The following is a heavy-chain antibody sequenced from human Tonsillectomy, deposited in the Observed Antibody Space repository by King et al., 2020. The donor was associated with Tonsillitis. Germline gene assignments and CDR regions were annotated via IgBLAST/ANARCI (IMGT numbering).Heavy chain of an antibody. CDR1: DYNFPTFW. V-gene: IGHV5-51*03. J-gene: IGHJ3*01. Sequence: EIQLVQSGAEVKKPGESLKISCKGSDYNFPTFWIGWVRQMPGKGLEWMGHIYPRDSETKYGPSFDGQFTMSVDRATTTAYLQWSSLKASDTAMYYCARRQVIGGYGYGSDAFDVWGQGTMVTVSS. CDR3: ARRQVIGGYGYGSDAFDV. D-gene: IGHD5-18*01. CDR2: IYPRDSET.